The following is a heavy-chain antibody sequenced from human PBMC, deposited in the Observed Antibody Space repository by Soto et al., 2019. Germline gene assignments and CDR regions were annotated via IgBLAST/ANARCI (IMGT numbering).Heavy chain of an antibody. CDR2: IYYSGST. CDR3: AREGVRGVTTPYYYYYGMDV. J-gene: IGHJ6*02. V-gene: IGHV4-30-4*01. CDR1: SGSISSGDYY. Sequence: PSETLSLTCTVSSGSISSGDYYWSWIRQPPGKGLEWIGYIYYSGSTYYNPSLKSRVTISVDTSKNQFSLKLSSVTAADTAVYYCAREGVRGVTTPYYYYYGMDVWGQGTTVTVSS. D-gene: IGHD3-10*01.